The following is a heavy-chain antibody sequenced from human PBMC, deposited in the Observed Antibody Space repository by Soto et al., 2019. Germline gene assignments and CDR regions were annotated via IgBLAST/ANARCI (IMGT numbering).Heavy chain of an antibody. Sequence: EVQLVESGGGLVQPGGSLRLSCAASGFTFSSYWMSWVRQAPGKGLEWVANIKQDGSEKYYVDSVKGRFTISRDNAKNTLYLQMNSLRAEDTAVYYCAREGGGGDSSGWYVYDYWGQGTLVTVSS. CDR1: GFTFSSYW. J-gene: IGHJ4*02. D-gene: IGHD6-19*01. CDR3: AREGGGGDSSGWYVYDY. CDR2: IKQDGSEK. V-gene: IGHV3-7*03.